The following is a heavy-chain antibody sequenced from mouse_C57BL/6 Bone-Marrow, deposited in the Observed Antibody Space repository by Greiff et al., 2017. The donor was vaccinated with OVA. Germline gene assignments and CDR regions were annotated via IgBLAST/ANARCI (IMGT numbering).Heavy chain of an antibody. CDR1: GFTFSDYY. J-gene: IGHJ4*01. D-gene: IGHD2-1*01. CDR3: ARVDYGNYWNYAMDY. CDR2: INYDGSST. V-gene: IGHV5-16*01. Sequence: EVHLVESEGGLVQPGSSMKLSCTASGFTFSDYYMAWVRQVPEKGLEWVANINYDGSSTYYLDSLKSRFIISRDNAKNILYLQMSSLKSEDTATYYCARVDYGNYWNYAMDYWGQGTSVTVSS.